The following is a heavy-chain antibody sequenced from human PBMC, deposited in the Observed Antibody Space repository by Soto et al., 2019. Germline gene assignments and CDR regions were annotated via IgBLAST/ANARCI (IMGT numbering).Heavy chain of an antibody. CDR1: GDTFSFYS. CDR2: VNPILSMS. D-gene: IGHD3-10*01. V-gene: IGHV1-69*04. CDR3: ATSSGSGYRAFDY. J-gene: IGHJ4*02. Sequence: QVQLVQSGAEVKRPGSSVKVSCKASGDTFSFYSINWVRQAPGLGLEWMGRVNPILSMSNYAQRFQGRVTXTXDXXTSTVYMELSGLRSEDTAMYYCATSSGSGYRAFDYWGQGALVTVSS.